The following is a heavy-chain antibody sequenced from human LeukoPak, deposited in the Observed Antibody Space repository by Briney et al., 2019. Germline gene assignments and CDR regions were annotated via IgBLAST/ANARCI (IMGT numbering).Heavy chain of an antibody. CDR3: ARQLSASDSTWYYYYYMDV. J-gene: IGHJ6*03. D-gene: IGHD2-2*01. Sequence: SETLSLTCAVSGYSISSGYYWGWIRQPPGTGLEWIGSIYHSGSTYYNPSLKSRVAISVDTSKNQFSLKLSSVTAADTAVYYCARQLSASDSTWYYYYYMDVWGKGTTVTVSS. V-gene: IGHV4-38-2*01. CDR2: IYHSGST. CDR1: GYSISSGYY.